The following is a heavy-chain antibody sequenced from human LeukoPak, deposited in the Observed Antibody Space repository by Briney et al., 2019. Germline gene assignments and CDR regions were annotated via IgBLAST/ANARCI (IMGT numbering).Heavy chain of an antibody. CDR3: ARGRDSSGYYYYTKLGFDY. Sequence: SVKVSCKASGGTFSSYAISWVRQAPGQGLEWMGGIIPIFGTANYAQKFQGRVTITAEESTSTAYMELSSLRSEDTAVYYCARGRDSSGYYYYTKLGFDYWGQGTLVTVSS. CDR1: GGTFSSYA. J-gene: IGHJ4*02. D-gene: IGHD3-22*01. CDR2: IIPIFGTA. V-gene: IGHV1-69*13.